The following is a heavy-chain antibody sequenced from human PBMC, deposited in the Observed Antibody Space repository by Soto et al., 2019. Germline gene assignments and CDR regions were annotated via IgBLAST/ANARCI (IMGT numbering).Heavy chain of an antibody. CDR1: GGSISSYY. CDR3: ARAGTHYDSSGYYYGGYYYYGMDV. CDR2: IYYSGST. J-gene: IGHJ6*02. V-gene: IGHV4-59*01. D-gene: IGHD3-22*01. Sequence: PSETLSLTCTVSGGSISSYYWSWIRQPPGKGLEWIGYIYYSGSTNYNPSLKSRVTISVDTSKNQFSLKLSSVTAADTAVYYCARAGTHYDSSGYYYGGYYYYGMDVWGQGTTVTVSS.